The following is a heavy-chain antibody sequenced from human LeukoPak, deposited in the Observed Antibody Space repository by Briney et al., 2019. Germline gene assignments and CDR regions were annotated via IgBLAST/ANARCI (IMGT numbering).Heavy chain of an antibody. CDR3: ARDFGWLSGFDN. Sequence: TGGSLRLSCAASGLTFSSYAIHWVRQAPGKGLEWVAIISYDGTNKYYADSVRGRFTISRDNSKNTLYLQMNSLRAEDTAVYYCARDFGWLSGFDNWGQGTLVTVSS. CDR2: ISYDGTNK. V-gene: IGHV3-30-3*01. CDR1: GLTFSSYA. D-gene: IGHD3-9*01. J-gene: IGHJ4*02.